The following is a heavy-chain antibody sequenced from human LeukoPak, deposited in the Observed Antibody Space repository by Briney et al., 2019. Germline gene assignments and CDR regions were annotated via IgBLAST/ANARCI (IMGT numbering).Heavy chain of an antibody. CDR2: ISSSSSYI. V-gene: IGHV3-21*01. CDR1: GFTFSSYS. D-gene: IGHD6-6*01. J-gene: IGHJ6*02. Sequence: PGGSLRLSCAASGFTFSSYSMNWVRQAPGEGLEWVSSISSSSSYIYYADSVKGRFTISRDNAKNSPYLQMNSLRAEDTAVYYCARSYSSSSKDPLDYYYGMDVWGQGTTVTVSS. CDR3: ARSYSSSSKDPLDYYYGMDV.